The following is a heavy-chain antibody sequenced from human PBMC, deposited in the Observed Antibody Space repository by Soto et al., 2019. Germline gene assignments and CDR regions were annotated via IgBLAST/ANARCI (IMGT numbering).Heavy chain of an antibody. D-gene: IGHD4-17*01. CDR3: ARALTTVTLFDP. CDR1: GGSISSGGYY. J-gene: IGHJ5*02. Sequence: QVQLQESGPGLVKPSQTLSLTCTVSGGSISSGGYYWSWTRQHPRKGLAWIGYIYYSGSTHYNPSLKSRVTISVDTSKNQFSLKLSSVTAADTAVYYCARALTTVTLFDPWGQGNLVTVSS. CDR2: IYYSGST. V-gene: IGHV4-31*03.